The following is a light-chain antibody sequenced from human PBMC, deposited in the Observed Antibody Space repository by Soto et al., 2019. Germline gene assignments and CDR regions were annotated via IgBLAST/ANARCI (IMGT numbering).Light chain of an antibody. CDR1: QSVGRN. CDR2: GAS. V-gene: IGKV3-15*01. CDR3: QQYNHWPPLT. Sequence: EIVMTQSPATLSVSPGERATLSCRASQSVGRNLAWYQQKPGQATRHLIYGASTRATGIPARFSGSGSGKEFTLTISSLQSEDFAIYSCQQYNHWPPLTFGGGTKVEIK. J-gene: IGKJ4*01.